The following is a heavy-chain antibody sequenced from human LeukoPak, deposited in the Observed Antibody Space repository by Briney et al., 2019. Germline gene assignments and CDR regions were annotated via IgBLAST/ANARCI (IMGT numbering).Heavy chain of an antibody. V-gene: IGHV4-59*01. J-gene: IGHJ3*02. CDR1: GGSLSSYD. CDR2: IYYSGST. Sequence: SETLSLTCTVSGGSLSSYDWSWVRQPPGKGLEWMGYIYYSGSTNYNPSLKSRVTISVDTSKNQFSLKLSSVTAADTAVYYCARDFSGSRTDDAFDIWGQGTMVTVSS. CDR3: ARDFSGSRTDDAFDI. D-gene: IGHD1-26*01.